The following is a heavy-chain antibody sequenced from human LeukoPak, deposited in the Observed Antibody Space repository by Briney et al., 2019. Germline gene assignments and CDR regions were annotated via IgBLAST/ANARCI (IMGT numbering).Heavy chain of an antibody. CDR3: AKGLSPRYCSSTSCYSDYYYGMDV. CDR2: ISYDGSNK. V-gene: IGHV3-30*18. J-gene: IGHJ6*04. CDR1: GFTFSSYG. D-gene: IGHD2-2*01. Sequence: PGGSLRLSCAASGFTFSSYGMHWVRQAPGKGLEWVAVISYDGSNKYYADSVKGRFTISRDNSKNTLYLQMSSLRAEDTAVYYCAKGLSPRYCSSTSCYSDYYYGMDVWGKGTTVTVSS.